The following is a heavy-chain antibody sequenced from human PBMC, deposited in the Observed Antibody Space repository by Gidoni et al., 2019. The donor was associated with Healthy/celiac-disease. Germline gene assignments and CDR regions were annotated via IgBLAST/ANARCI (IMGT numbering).Heavy chain of an antibody. Sequence: QLQLQESGPGLVKPSETLSLTCTVSGGYISSSSYYWGWIRQPPGKGLEWIGSIYYSGSTYYNPSLKSRVTISVDTSKNQFSLKLSSVTAADTAVYYCASMMTTEKGAYYYYYYYMDVWGKGTTVTVSS. D-gene: IGHD4-17*01. CDR2: IYYSGST. V-gene: IGHV4-39*01. CDR3: ASMMTTEKGAYYYYYYYMDV. J-gene: IGHJ6*03. CDR1: GGYISSSSYY.